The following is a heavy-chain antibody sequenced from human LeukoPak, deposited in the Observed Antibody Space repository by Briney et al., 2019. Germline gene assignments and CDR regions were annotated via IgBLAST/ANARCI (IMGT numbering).Heavy chain of an antibody. CDR1: GGSISDYY. V-gene: IGHV4-59*12. D-gene: IGHD3-10*01. Sequence: PSDTLSLTCTVSGGSISDYYWSWIRQPPGKGLEWIGYIHYSGSTNYNPSLKSRVTISVDTSKNQFSLKLSSVTAADTAVYYCARGLWFGGPLGYWGQGTLVTVSS. CDR3: ARGLWFGGPLGY. J-gene: IGHJ4*02. CDR2: IHYSGST.